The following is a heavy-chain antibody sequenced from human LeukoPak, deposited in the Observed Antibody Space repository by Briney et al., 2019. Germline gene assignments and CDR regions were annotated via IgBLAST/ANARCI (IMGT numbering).Heavy chain of an antibody. V-gene: IGHV1-69*05. D-gene: IGHD6-13*01. CDR2: IIPIFGTA. CDR1: GGTFSSYA. CDR3: ARDGLVAAAGKDYYYYMDV. J-gene: IGHJ6*03. Sequence: ASVKVSCKASGGTFSSYAISWVRQAPGQGLEWMGGIIPIFGTANYAQKFQGRVTITTDESTSTAYMELSSLRSVDTAVYYCARDGLVAAAGKDYYYYMDVWGKGTTVTVSS.